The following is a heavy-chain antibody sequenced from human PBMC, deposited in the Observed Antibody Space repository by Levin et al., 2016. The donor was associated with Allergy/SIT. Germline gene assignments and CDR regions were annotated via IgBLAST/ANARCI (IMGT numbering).Heavy chain of an antibody. Sequence: WVRQAPGQGLEWMGWINAGNGNTKYSQKFQGRVTITRDTSASTAYMELSSLRSEDTAVYYCAVTLGYCSGGSCYPYWGQGTLVTVSS. CDR3: AVTLGYCSGGSCYPY. J-gene: IGHJ4*02. V-gene: IGHV1-3*01. CDR2: INAGNGNT. D-gene: IGHD2-15*01.